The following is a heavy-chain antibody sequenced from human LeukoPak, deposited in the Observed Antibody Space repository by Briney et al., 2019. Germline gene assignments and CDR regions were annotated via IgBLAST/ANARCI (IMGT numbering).Heavy chain of an antibody. Sequence: GGSLRLSCAASGFTFSSYGMDWVRQAPGKGLEWVAVIWYDGSNKYYADSVKGRFTIFRDNSKNTLYLQMNSLRAEDTAVYYCARAAGYCSSTSCYDYYHYMDVWGKGTTVTVSS. J-gene: IGHJ6*03. D-gene: IGHD2-2*01. CDR1: GFTFSSYG. CDR2: IWYDGSNK. CDR3: ARAAGYCSSTSCYDYYHYMDV. V-gene: IGHV3-33*01.